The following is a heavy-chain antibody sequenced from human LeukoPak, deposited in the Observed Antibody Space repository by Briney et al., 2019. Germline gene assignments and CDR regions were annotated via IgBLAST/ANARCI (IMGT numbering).Heavy chain of an antibody. CDR1: GFTFSSYC. CDR3: ARSGSTYYYGMDV. CDR2: IWYDGTEK. V-gene: IGHV3-33*01. J-gene: IGHJ6*02. Sequence: GRSLRLTCAASGFTFSSYCMHWVRQGPGKGLEWVTFIWYDGTEKNYADSVKGRFTISRDNSKNTLYLQMNSLRAEDTAVYYCARSGSTYYYGMDVWGQGTTVTVSS. D-gene: IGHD3-10*01.